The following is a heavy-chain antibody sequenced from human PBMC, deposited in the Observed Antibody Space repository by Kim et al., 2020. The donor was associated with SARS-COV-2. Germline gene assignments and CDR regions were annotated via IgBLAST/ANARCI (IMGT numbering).Heavy chain of an antibody. CDR2: INHSGST. J-gene: IGHJ4*02. CDR3: ARGSGGSYYLPDY. Sequence: SETLSLTCAVYGGSFSGYYWSWIRQPPGKGLEWIGEINHSGSTNYNPSLKSRVTISVDTSKNQFSLKLSSVTAADTAVYYCARGSGGSYYLPDYWGQGTLVTVSS. CDR1: GGSFSGYY. D-gene: IGHD1-26*01. V-gene: IGHV4-34*01.